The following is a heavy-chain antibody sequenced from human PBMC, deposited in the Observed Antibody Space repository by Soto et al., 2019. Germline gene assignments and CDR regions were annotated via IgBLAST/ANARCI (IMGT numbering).Heavy chain of an antibody. CDR1: GGSISSGGYY. J-gene: IGHJ5*02. CDR3: ARSEAAAGTWGNWFDP. Sequence: QVQLQESGPGLVKPSQTLSLTCTVSGGSISSGGYYWSWIRQHPGKGLEWIGYIYYSGSTYSNPSLKSRVTISVDTSKNQFSLKLSSVTAADTAVYYCARSEAAAGTWGNWFDPWGQGTLVTVSS. D-gene: IGHD6-13*01. V-gene: IGHV4-31*03. CDR2: IYYSGST.